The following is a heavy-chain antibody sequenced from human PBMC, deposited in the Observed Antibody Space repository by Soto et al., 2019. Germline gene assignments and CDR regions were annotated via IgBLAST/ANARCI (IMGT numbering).Heavy chain of an antibody. Sequence: TLSLTCAISGDSVSSYTAAWNWIRRSPSGGLEWLGRTYYRSRFFSDYAESVKSRIIINPDTSKNQFSLQLKSVTPEDTAVYYCVRDRYSSSGWFDPWGQGTPVTVSS. CDR1: GDSVSSYTAA. D-gene: IGHD3-10*01. CDR3: VRDRYSSSGWFDP. J-gene: IGHJ5*02. V-gene: IGHV6-1*01. CDR2: TYYRSRFFS.